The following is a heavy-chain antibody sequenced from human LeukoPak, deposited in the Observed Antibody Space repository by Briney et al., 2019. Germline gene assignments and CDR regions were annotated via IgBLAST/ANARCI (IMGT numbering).Heavy chain of an antibody. J-gene: IGHJ5*01. Sequence: GESLKISCKGSGYMFTNFWIGWVRQMPGKGLERMGIIYPADSDTKYSPSFQGQVTISADKSISTAYVQWSSLKASDTAMYYCVLAAAAGVMFDSWGQGTLVTVSS. D-gene: IGHD6-13*01. V-gene: IGHV5-51*01. CDR1: GYMFTNFW. CDR3: VLAAAAGVMFDS. CDR2: IYPADSDT.